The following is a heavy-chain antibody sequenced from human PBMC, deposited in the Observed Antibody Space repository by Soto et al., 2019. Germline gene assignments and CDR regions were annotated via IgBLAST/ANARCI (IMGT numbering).Heavy chain of an antibody. CDR3: ARDLGAFNYGSAYFDY. V-gene: IGHV3-33*01. J-gene: IGHJ4*02. Sequence: GGSLRLSCAPSGFTFSTYGMHWVRQAPGKGLEWVAVIWYDGSNQYYADSVKGRFTISRDNSKNMLYLQMDSLRAEDTAVYYCARDLGAFNYGSAYFDYWGQGTPVTVSS. D-gene: IGHD3-10*01. CDR1: GFTFSTYG. CDR2: IWYDGSNQ.